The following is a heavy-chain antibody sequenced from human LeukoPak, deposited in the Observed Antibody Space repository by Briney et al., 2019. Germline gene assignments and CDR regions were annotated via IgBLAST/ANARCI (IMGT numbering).Heavy chain of an antibody. D-gene: IGHD6-13*01. CDR2: ISSYNGNT. V-gene: IGHV1-18*01. CDR1: GYTFTSYG. Sequence: ASVKVSCKASGYTFTSYGISWVRQAPGQGLEWMGWISSYNGNTSYAQKLQGRVTMTTDTSTSTVYMELRSLRFDDTAVYYCARDLGAADDYWGQGTLVTVSS. CDR3: ARDLGAADDY. J-gene: IGHJ4*02.